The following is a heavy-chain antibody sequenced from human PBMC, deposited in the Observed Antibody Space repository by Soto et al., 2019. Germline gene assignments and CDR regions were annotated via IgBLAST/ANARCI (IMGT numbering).Heavy chain of an antibody. CDR3: ARGYQLLTYYYYGMDV. Sequence: PGGSLRLSCAASGFTFSSYGMHWVRQAPGKGLEWVAVIWYDGSNKYYADSVKGRFTISRDNSKNTLYLQMNSLRAEDTAVYYCARGYQLLTYYYYGMDVWGQGTTVTVSS. V-gene: IGHV3-33*01. J-gene: IGHJ6*02. D-gene: IGHD2-2*01. CDR2: IWYDGSNK. CDR1: GFTFSSYG.